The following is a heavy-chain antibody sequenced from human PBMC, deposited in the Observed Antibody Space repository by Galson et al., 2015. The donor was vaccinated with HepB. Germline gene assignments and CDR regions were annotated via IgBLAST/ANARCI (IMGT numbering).Heavy chain of an antibody. CDR3: ARAKYSSSWYSPYFDY. CDR1: GFTFSSYW. CDR2: INSDGSST. V-gene: IGHV3-74*01. Sequence: SLRLSCAASGFTFSSYWMHWVRQAPGKGLVWVSRINSDGSSTSYADSVKGRFTISRDNAKNTLYLQMNSLRAEDTAVYYCARAKYSSSWYSPYFDYWGQGTLVTVSS. J-gene: IGHJ4*02. D-gene: IGHD6-13*01.